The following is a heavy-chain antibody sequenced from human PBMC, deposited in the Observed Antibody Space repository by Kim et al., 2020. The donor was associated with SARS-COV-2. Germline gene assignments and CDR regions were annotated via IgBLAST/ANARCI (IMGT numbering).Heavy chain of an antibody. D-gene: IGHD1-20*01. CDR3: ASDDNFTL. V-gene: IGHV3-74*03. J-gene: IGHJ4*02. Sequence: DGNCRTYADCVKGRFTIYRDNANKALTLQKNSLRVEDTAVYYCASDDNFTLWGQGTLVTVSS. CDR2: DGNCR.